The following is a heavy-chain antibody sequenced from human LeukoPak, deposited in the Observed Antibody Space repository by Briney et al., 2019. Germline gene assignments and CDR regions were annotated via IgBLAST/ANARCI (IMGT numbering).Heavy chain of an antibody. Sequence: GGSLRLSCAASGFTFSRYSMNWVRQAPGKGLEWVSSISRSSNYIYYADSVKGRFAISRDNAKNSLYLQMNSLRAEDTAVYYCGRVAEAAAFDYWGQGILVTVSS. D-gene: IGHD6-13*01. CDR1: GFTFSRYS. CDR2: ISRSSNYI. V-gene: IGHV3-21*01. CDR3: GRVAEAAAFDY. J-gene: IGHJ4*02.